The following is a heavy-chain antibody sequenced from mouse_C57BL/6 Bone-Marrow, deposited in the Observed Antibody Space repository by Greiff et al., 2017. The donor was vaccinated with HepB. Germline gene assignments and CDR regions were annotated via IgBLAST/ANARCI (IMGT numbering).Heavy chain of an antibody. CDR3: ARWSGNPFAY. D-gene: IGHD1-3*01. CDR1: GYTFTSYC. J-gene: IGHJ3*01. CDR2: IHPNSGST. Sequence: QVQLQQPGAELVKPGASVKLSCKASGYTFTSYCMHWVKQRPGQGLEWIGMIHPNSGSTNYNEKFKSKATLTVDKSSSTAYMQLSSLTSEDSAVYYCARWSGNPFAYWGQGTLVTVSA. V-gene: IGHV1-64*01.